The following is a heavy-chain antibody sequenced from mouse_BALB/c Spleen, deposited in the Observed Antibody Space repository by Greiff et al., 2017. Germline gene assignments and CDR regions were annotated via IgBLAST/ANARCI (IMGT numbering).Heavy chain of an antibody. Sequence: VQLKESGPGLVKPSQSLSLTCTVTGYSITSDYAWNWIRQFPGNKLEWMGYISYSGSTSYNPSLKSRISITRDTSKNQFFLQLNSVTTEDTATYYCTYYGNYEFAYWGQGTLVTVSA. CDR1: GYSITSDYA. CDR3: TYYGNYEFAY. V-gene: IGHV3-2*02. J-gene: IGHJ3*01. D-gene: IGHD2-10*01. CDR2: ISYSGST.